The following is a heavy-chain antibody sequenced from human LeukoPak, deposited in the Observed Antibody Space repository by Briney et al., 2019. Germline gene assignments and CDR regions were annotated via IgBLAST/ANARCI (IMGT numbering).Heavy chain of an antibody. Sequence: SETLSLTCTVSGGSVSSGTYYWSWIRQPPGKGLEWIVYIYYSGSTNYNPSVKSRVTISVDKSKNQFSLKLSSVTAADTAVYYCAREFHCSGGSCFGYDYWGQGTLITVSS. D-gene: IGHD2-15*01. CDR2: IYYSGST. CDR1: GGSVSSGTYY. V-gene: IGHV4-61*01. J-gene: IGHJ4*02. CDR3: AREFHCSGGSCFGYDY.